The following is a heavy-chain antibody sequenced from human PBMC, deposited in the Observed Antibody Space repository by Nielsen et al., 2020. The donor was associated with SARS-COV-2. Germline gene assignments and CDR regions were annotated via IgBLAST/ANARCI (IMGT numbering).Heavy chain of an antibody. Sequence: WIRQPPGKALEWLALIDWDDDKYYSTSLKTRLTISKDTSKNQVVLTMTRMDPVDTATYYCAQGAARGLYYSYAVDVWGLGTTVTVSS. J-gene: IGHJ6*02. CDR2: IDWDDDK. V-gene: IGHV2-70*12. CDR3: AQGAARGLYYSYAVDV. D-gene: IGHD6-6*01.